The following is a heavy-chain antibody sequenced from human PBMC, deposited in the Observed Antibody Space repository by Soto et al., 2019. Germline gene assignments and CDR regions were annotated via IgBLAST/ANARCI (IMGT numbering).Heavy chain of an antibody. J-gene: IGHJ4*02. CDR3: ARERDGYFDY. Sequence: GGSLRLSCAASGFTFSSYAMHWVRQAPGKGLEYVSAISSNGGSTYYANSVKGRFTISRDNSKNTLYLQMGSLRAEDMAVYYCARERDGYFDYWGQGTLVTVSS. V-gene: IGHV3-64*01. CDR2: ISSNGGST. CDR1: GFTFSSYA.